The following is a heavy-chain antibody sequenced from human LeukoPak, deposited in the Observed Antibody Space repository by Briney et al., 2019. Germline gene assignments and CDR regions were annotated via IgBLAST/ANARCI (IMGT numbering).Heavy chain of an antibody. V-gene: IGHV3-23*01. Sequence: GGSLRLSCTASGFTFSSYAMSWVRQAPGKGLEWVSAIRGGGASTYYADSVKGRFAISRDNSKNTLYLQMNSLRAEDTAVYYCAKMGYNWNDGADYWGQGTLVTVSS. CDR3: AKMGYNWNDGADY. J-gene: IGHJ4*02. D-gene: IGHD1-20*01. CDR2: IRGGGAST. CDR1: GFTFSSYA.